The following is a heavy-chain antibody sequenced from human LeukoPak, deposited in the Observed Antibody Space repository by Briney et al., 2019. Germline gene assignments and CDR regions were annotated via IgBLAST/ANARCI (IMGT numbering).Heavy chain of an antibody. CDR3: AKDPNIALYYDILTGPLSYGMDV. Sequence: GGSLRLSCAASGFTFSSYAMNWVRQAPGKGLEWVSAISGSGGSTYYADSVKGRFTISRDNSKNTLYLQMNSLRAEDTAVYYCAKDPNIALYYDILTGPLSYGMDVWGQGTTVTVSS. CDR1: GFTFSSYA. D-gene: IGHD3-9*01. V-gene: IGHV3-23*01. J-gene: IGHJ6*02. CDR2: ISGSGGST.